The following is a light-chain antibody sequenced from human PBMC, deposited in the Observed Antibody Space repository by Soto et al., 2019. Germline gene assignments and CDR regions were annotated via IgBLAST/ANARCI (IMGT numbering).Light chain of an antibody. CDR2: DAY. CDR3: QQRHMWPIT. V-gene: IGKV3-11*01. CDR1: QSFRGL. Sequence: EVVLTQSPVALSLSPGERATLSCRASQSFRGLLAWYQQKPGQAPRLLIYDAYNRATGIPPRFSGSGSGTDFTLTISSLEPEDSAVYYCQQRHMWPITFGQGTHWR. J-gene: IGKJ5*01.